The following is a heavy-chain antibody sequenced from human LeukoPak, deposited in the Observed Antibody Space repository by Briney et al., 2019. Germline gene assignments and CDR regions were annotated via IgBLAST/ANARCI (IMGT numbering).Heavy chain of an antibody. CDR1: GYTFTGYY. J-gene: IGHJ3*02. V-gene: IGHV1-2*02. Sequence: ASVKVSCMTSGYTFTGYYIHWVRQAPGQGPEWMGWISPNSGGTNYAQKFQDRVSMTRDTSINTAYMELSRLRSDDTAVYYCVRDGSFDIWGQGTMVTVSS. D-gene: IGHD3-10*01. CDR3: VRDGSFDI. CDR2: ISPNSGGT.